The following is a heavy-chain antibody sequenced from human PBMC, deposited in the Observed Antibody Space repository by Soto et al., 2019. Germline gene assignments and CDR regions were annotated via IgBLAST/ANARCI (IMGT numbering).Heavy chain of an antibody. CDR3: ARGWGSGYRLDSNWFAP. D-gene: IGHD3-3*01. J-gene: IGHJ5*02. CDR2: IIPILGIA. V-gene: IGHV1-69*02. Sequence: SVKVSCKASGGTFSSYTISWVRQAPGQGLEWMGRIIPILGIANYAQKFQGRVTITADKSTSTAYMELSSLRSEDTAVYYCARGWGSGYRLDSNWFAPWGQGTLVTVSS. CDR1: GGTFSSYT.